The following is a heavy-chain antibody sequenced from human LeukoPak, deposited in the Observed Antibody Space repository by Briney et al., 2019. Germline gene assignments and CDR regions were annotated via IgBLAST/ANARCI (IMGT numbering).Heavy chain of an antibody. J-gene: IGHJ3*01. V-gene: IGHV4-39*07. D-gene: IGHD2-8*02. CDR3: ARDRGVYMGGDNDFDV. CDR2: IYYRGTT. CDR1: GGSITSRDFY. Sequence: SETLSLNGSVSGGSITSRDFYWGWIRQSPGKGLEWNGSIYYRGTTYYTPSLKSRVTMSVDTSKNQFSLSLTSGTAADTAVYYCARDRGVYMGGDNDFDVWGQGTMVSVSS.